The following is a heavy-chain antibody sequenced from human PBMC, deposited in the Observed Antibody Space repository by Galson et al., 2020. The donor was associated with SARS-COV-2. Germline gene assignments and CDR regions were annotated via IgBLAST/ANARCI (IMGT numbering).Heavy chain of an antibody. D-gene: IGHD1-26*01. J-gene: IGHJ4*02. CDR3: ARDVVGATLDY. V-gene: IGHV3-48*01. CDR2: ITTSSDTI. CDR1: GFTFSDYS. Sequence: GGSLRLSCAASGFTFSDYSMNWVRQAPGKGLEWVSYITTSSDTIYYADSVKGRFTISRDNAKNSLYLQMNSLRAEDTAVYYCARDVVGATLDYWGQGTLVTVSS.